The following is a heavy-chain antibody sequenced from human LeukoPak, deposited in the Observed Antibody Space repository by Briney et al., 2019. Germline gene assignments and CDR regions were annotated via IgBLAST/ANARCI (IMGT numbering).Heavy chain of an antibody. V-gene: IGHV3-30*18. Sequence: GSLRLSCAASGFTFSSYGMHWVRQAPGKGLEWVAVISYDGSNKYYADSVKGRFTISRDNPKNTLYLQMNSLRAEDTAVYYCAKGVQYRELGDWFDPWGQGTLVTVSS. D-gene: IGHD1-26*01. CDR2: ISYDGSNK. CDR3: AKGVQYRELGDWFDP. CDR1: GFTFSSYG. J-gene: IGHJ5*02.